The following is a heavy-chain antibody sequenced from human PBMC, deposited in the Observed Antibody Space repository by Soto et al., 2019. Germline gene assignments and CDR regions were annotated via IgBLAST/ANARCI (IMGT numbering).Heavy chain of an antibody. CDR3: ARDKRVEFRECPHEFDY. Sequence: ASVKVSCKASGYTFTSYGISWVRQAPGQGLEWMGWISAYNGNTNYAQKLQGRVTMTTDTSTSTAYMELRSLRSDDTAVYYCARDKRVEFRECPHEFDYWGQGTLVTVSS. J-gene: IGHJ4*02. V-gene: IGHV1-18*01. CDR1: GYTFTSYG. D-gene: IGHD3-10*01. CDR2: ISAYNGNT.